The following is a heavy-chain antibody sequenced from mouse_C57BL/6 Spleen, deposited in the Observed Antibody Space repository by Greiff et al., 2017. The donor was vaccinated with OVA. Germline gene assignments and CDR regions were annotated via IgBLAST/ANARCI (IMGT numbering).Heavy chain of an antibody. CDR1: GYSITSGYY. Sequence: EVKLQESGPGLVKPSQSLSLTCSVTGYSITSGYYWNWIRQFPGNKLEWMGYISYDGSNNYNPSLKNRISITRDTSKNQLFLKLNSETTEDTATDYCARGDNGSTSRGFADWGQGTLVTVSA. CDR2: ISYDGSN. D-gene: IGHD1-1*01. V-gene: IGHV3-6*01. J-gene: IGHJ3*01. CDR3: ARGDNGSTSRGFAD.